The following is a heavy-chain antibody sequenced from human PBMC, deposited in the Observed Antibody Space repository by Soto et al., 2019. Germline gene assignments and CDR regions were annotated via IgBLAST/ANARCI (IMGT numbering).Heavy chain of an antibody. CDR2: IIPIFGTA. CDR3: ARGRDIVVVVAATQGAFDI. Sequence: QVQLVQSGAEVKKPGSSVKVSCKASGGTFSSYAISWVRQAPGQGLEWMGGIIPIFGTANYAQKFQGRVTITADESTSTAYMELSSLRSADTAVYYCARGRDIVVVVAATQGAFDIWGQGTMVTVSS. CDR1: GGTFSSYA. D-gene: IGHD2-15*01. V-gene: IGHV1-69*01. J-gene: IGHJ3*02.